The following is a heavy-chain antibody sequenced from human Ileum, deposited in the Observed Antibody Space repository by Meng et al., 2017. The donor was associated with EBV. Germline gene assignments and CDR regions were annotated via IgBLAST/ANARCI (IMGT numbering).Heavy chain of an antibody. D-gene: IGHD6-19*01. J-gene: IGHJ4*02. V-gene: IGHV1-18*01. Sequence: QLQLVQSGAEVKKPGASVRVPCKSSGYTFTHHGISWIRQAPGQGLEWMGWISCYNGDTNYAQKLQDRVTMTTDTSTNTAYMDLRSLRSDDTAVYYCARDPSNTSGRYAYFDYWGQGTLVTVSS. CDR2: ISCYNGDT. CDR1: GYTFTHHG. CDR3: ARDPSNTSGRYAYFDY.